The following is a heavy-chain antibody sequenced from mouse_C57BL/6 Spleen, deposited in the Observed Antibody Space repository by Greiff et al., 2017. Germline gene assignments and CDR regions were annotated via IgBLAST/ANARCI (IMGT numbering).Heavy chain of an antibody. CDR1: GYSFTDYE. D-gene: IGHD1-1*01. V-gene: IGHV1-15*01. CDR3: TPWDTTVVAYYFDY. CDR2: IDPESGGT. J-gene: IGHJ2*01. Sequence: VQLQQSGAELVRPGASVTLSCKASGYSFTDYEMHWVKQTTVHGLEWIGVIDPESGGTAYNQKFKGKAILTADKSSSTAYMELRSLTSEDSAVYYCTPWDTTVVAYYFDYWGQGTTLTVSS.